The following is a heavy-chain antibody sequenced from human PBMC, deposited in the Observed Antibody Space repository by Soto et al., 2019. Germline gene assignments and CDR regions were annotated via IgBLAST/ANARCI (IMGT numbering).Heavy chain of an antibody. CDR2: ISAHNGNT. J-gene: IGHJ6*02. CDR1: GYDFTTYG. D-gene: IGHD3-10*01. V-gene: IGHV1-18*01. Sequence: GASVKVSCEGSGYDFTTYGITWVRQAPGQGLEWMAWISAHNGNTNYAPNLQGRVTVTRDTSTSTAYIELRSLRSDDTAVYYCATRNSEGSGSYYNVPWFPKDRYYYYYGMDVWG. CDR3: ATRNSEGSGSYYNVPWFPKDRYYYYYGMDV.